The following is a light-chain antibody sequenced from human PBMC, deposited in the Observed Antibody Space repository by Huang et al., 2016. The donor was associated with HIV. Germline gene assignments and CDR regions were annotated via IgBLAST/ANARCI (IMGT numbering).Light chain of an antibody. CDR2: QAS. J-gene: IGKJ4*01. CDR3: QQYYTYSALT. CDR1: QSISDS. V-gene: IGKV1-5*03. Sequence: DIQMTQSPSTLSASVGDRVTITCRASQSISDSLAWYQQKPGAAPNVLIYQASTLETGVPLRFSGSGFGTEFTLTISSLQPDDFATYYCQQYYTYSALTFGGGTKVENK.